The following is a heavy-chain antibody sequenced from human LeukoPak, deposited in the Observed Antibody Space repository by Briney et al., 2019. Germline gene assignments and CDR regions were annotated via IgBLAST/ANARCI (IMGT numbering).Heavy chain of an antibody. J-gene: IGHJ6*03. CDR3: ARGGYSSGWVTGYYYYYMDV. Sequence: ASVKVSCKASGYTFTSYDINWVRQATGQGLGWMGWMNPNSGNTGYAQKFQGRVTITRNTSISTAYMELSSLRSEDTAVYYCARGGYSSGWVTGYYYYYMDVWGKGTTVTVSS. CDR2: MNPNSGNT. CDR1: GYTFTSYD. V-gene: IGHV1-8*03. D-gene: IGHD6-19*01.